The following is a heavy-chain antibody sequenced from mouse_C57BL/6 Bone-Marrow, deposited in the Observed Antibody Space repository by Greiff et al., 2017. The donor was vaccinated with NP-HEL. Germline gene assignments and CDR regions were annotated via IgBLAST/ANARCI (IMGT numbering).Heavy chain of an antibody. V-gene: IGHV1-26*01. CDR2: INPNNGGT. CDR1: GYTFPDYY. J-gene: IGHJ2*01. CDR3: ARNGYYFYYFDY. Sequence: VQLKESGPELVTPGASVKISCPASGYTFPDYYLTWLQPSPGQRLEWIGDINPNNGGTSYNQKFKGKATLTVDKSSSTAYMELRSLTSEDSAVYYCARNGYYFYYFDYWGQGTTLTVSS. D-gene: IGHD2-3*01.